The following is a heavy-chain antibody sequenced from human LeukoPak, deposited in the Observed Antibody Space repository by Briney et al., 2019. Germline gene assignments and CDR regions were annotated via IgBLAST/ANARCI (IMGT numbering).Heavy chain of an antibody. J-gene: IGHJ4*02. CDR1: GFTFSTYE. CDR3: GGGWLRDY. Sequence: GGSLRLSCAASGFTFSTYEMNWVRQAPGKGLEWVSYISTIASSRYYADSSRGRFTPSTDNVKDSLSLQTISLRVAATAVYFCGGGWLRDYWGQGTLVTVSS. D-gene: IGHD3-10*01. V-gene: IGHV3-48*03. CDR2: ISTIASSR.